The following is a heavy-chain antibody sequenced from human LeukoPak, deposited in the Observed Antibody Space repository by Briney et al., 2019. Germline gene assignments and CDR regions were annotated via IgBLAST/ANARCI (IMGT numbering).Heavy chain of an antibody. CDR3: ATEWLLYSNWFDP. Sequence: GSSVKVSCKASGGTFSIYAISWVRQAPGQGLEWMGRIIPILGIANYAQKFQGRVTIIADKSTSTAYMELSSLRSEDTAVYYCATEWLLYSNWFDPWGQGTLVTVSS. D-gene: IGHD3-3*01. CDR1: GGTFSIYA. CDR2: IIPILGIA. J-gene: IGHJ5*02. V-gene: IGHV1-69*04.